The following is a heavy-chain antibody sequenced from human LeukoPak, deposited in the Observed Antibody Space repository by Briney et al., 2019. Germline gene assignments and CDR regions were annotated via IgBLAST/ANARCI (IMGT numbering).Heavy chain of an antibody. CDR3: AREGSDWNNPIYYCYYMDV. J-gene: IGHJ6*03. CDR1: GGSISSSSYY. V-gene: IGHV4-39*07. CDR2: IYYSGST. Sequence: SETLSLTCTVSGGSISSSSYYWGWIRQPPGKGLEWIGSIYYSGSTYYNPSLKSRVTISVDTSKNQFSLKLSSVTAADTAVYYCAREGSDWNNPIYYCYYMDVWGKGTTVTVSS. D-gene: IGHD1/OR15-1a*01.